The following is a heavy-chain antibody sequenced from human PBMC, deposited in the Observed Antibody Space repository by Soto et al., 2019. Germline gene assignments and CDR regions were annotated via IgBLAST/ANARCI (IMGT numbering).Heavy chain of an antibody. J-gene: IGHJ4*02. Sequence: SSETLSLTCTLSCGSISGYYWSWIRQPPGKGLEWIGYVYYSGSTKYNPSLESRVTISVDMSNNQFSLMLTSVTAADTAVYYCAKYRRTDAEGYRLDFWGQGTLVTVSS. CDR2: VYYSGST. V-gene: IGHV4-59*01. CDR3: AKYRRTDAEGYRLDF. D-gene: IGHD5-12*01. CDR1: CGSISGYY.